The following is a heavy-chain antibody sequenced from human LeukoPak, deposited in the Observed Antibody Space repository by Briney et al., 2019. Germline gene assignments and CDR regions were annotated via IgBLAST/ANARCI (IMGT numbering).Heavy chain of an antibody. Sequence: PGGSLRLSCAASGFTFSSYWMSWVRQAPGKGLEWVANIKQDGSEKYYVDSVKGRFTISRDYAKNSLYLQMNSLRAEDTAVYYCAKERVVGATTKHAFDIWGQGTMVTVSS. V-gene: IGHV3-7*03. D-gene: IGHD1-26*01. CDR2: IKQDGSEK. J-gene: IGHJ3*02. CDR3: AKERVVGATTKHAFDI. CDR1: GFTFSSYW.